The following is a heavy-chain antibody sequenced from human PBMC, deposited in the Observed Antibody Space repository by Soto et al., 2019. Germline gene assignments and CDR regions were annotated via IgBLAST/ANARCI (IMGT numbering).Heavy chain of an antibody. Sequence: GGSLRLSCAASGFTFRSYAMSWVRQAPGKGLEWVSAISGSGGSTYYADSVKGRFTISRDNSKNMLYLQMNSLRAEDTAVYYCAKGIVYYYDSSGYFAYWGQGTLVTVS. V-gene: IGHV3-23*01. D-gene: IGHD3-22*01. CDR2: ISGSGGST. CDR1: GFTFRSYA. CDR3: AKGIVYYYDSSGYFAY. J-gene: IGHJ4*02.